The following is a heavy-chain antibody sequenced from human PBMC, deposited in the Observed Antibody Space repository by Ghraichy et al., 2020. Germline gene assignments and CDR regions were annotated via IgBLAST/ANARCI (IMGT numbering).Heavy chain of an antibody. CDR3: ARGAYDFWSGYISTPNYFDY. CDR1: GFTFSSYS. V-gene: IGHV3-21*01. CDR2: ISSSSSYI. D-gene: IGHD3-3*01. J-gene: IGHJ4*02. Sequence: GGSLRLSCAASGFTFSSYSMNWVRQAPGKGLEWVSSISSSSSYIYYADSVKGRFTISRDNAKNSLYLQMNSLRAEDTAVYYCARGAYDFWSGYISTPNYFDYWGQGTLVTVSS.